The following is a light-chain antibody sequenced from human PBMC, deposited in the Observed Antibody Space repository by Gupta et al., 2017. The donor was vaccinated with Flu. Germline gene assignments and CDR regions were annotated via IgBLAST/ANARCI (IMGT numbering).Light chain of an antibody. V-gene: IGKV1-5*03. Sequence: DIQMTQSPSTLSASVGDRVTMTCRASQTFNSWLAWFQQKPGKAPKLLIHKASTLESGVPSRFSGSGSGTEFTLIISSLQPDDFATYFCQQYDSYPLTFGGGTKVEIK. CDR1: QTFNSW. CDR3: QQYDSYPLT. J-gene: IGKJ4*01. CDR2: KAS.